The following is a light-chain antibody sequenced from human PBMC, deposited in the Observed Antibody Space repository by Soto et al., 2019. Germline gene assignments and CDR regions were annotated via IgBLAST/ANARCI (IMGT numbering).Light chain of an antibody. CDR3: QQRSNWPRFT. CDR1: QSVSSY. Sequence: EIVLTQSPATLSLSPGERATLSCRASQSVSSYLSWYQQQPGQAHTLLIYDVSNRATGIPARFSGSGSGTDFTLTISSLEPEDFAIYYCQQRSNWPRFTFGPGTKVDIK. J-gene: IGKJ3*01. V-gene: IGKV3-11*01. CDR2: DVS.